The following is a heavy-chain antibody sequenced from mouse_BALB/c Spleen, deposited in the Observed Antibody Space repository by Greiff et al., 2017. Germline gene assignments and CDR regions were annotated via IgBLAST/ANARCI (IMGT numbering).Heavy chain of an antibody. D-gene: IGHD2-10*01. V-gene: IGHV1-82*01. CDR1: GYAFSSSW. Sequence: QVQLQQSGPELVKPGASVKISCKASGYAFSSSWMNWVKQRPGQGLEWIGRIYPGDGDTNYNGKFKGKATLTADKSSRTAYMQLSSLTSVYSAVYFCARSLLAWFDYWGQGTLVTVSA. J-gene: IGHJ3*01. CDR2: IYPGDGDT. CDR3: ARSLLAWFDY.